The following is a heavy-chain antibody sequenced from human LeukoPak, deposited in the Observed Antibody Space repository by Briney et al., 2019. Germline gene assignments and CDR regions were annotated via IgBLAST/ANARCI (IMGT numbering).Heavy chain of an antibody. CDR1: GFTFSTYW. CDR3: AAGYSSSY. CDR2: IKSDGSST. J-gene: IGHJ4*02. D-gene: IGHD6-13*01. Sequence: GGSLRLSCAASGFTFSTYWMHWVRQAPGKGLVWVSRIKSDGSSTNYADSVKGRFTISRDNAKNTLYLQMNSLRAEDTAVYYCAAGYSSSYWGQGTLVTVSS. V-gene: IGHV3-74*01.